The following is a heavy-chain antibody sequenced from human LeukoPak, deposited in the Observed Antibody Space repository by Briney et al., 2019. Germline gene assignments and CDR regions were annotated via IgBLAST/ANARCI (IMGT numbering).Heavy chain of an antibody. V-gene: IGHV1-69*13. J-gene: IGHJ4*02. CDR1: GGTFSSYA. CDR3: ARLRSDTFGGVIAYFDY. D-gene: IGHD3-16*02. Sequence: SVKVSCKASGGTFSSYAISWVRQAPGQGLEWMGGIIPIFGTANYAQKFQGRVTITADESTSTAYMELSSLRSEDTAVYYCARLRSDTFGGVIAYFDYWGQGTLVTVSS. CDR2: IIPIFGTA.